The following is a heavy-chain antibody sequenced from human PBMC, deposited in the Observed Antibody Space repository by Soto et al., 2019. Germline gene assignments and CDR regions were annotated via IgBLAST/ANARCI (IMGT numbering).Heavy chain of an antibody. CDR3: ARGRSFRLVGVPLDS. CDR1: DFSILASYF. CDR2: ISHSGRA. J-gene: IGHJ4*02. V-gene: IGHV4-38-2*01. Sequence: SETLSLTCGVSDFSILASYFWGWIRQPPGKGLEWIGLISHSGRAISHPSFASRATISLDTTNNAFSLTLKSVTAADTAVYYCARGRSFRLVGVPLDSWGQGTLVTVSS. D-gene: IGHD3-16*02.